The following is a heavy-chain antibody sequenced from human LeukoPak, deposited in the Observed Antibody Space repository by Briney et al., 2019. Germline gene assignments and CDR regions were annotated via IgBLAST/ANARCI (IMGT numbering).Heavy chain of an antibody. Sequence: SETLSLTCSVSGGSISSDHWNWIRQTTGKGLEWIGCIYYSGRTYYNPSLKSRLTISVDMSKSQFSLRLATVTAADTAVYYCARKNDFEIWGQGTLVTVSS. CDR2: IYYSGRT. V-gene: IGHV4-59*01. CDR3: ARKNDFEI. CDR1: GGSISSDH. J-gene: IGHJ3*02. D-gene: IGHD2/OR15-2a*01.